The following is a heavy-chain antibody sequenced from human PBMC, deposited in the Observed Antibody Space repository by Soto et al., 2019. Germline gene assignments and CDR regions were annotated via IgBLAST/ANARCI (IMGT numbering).Heavy chain of an antibody. Sequence: GGSLRRSCAASGCSLTRYAMSWFRQSPGKELERVSTSRGNSGTTYCRDSVKGRFTISRDSSRNTVYLQMNNLSVDDTALYYCAKWGLITAINDGHVWGQGTTVTVSS. CDR3: AKWGLITAINDGHV. J-gene: IGHJ6*02. V-gene: IGHV3-23*01. CDR1: GCSLTRYA. CDR2: SRGNSGTT. D-gene: IGHD1-20*01.